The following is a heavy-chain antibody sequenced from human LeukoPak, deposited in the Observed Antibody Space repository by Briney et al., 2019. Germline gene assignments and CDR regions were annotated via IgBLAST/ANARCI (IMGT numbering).Heavy chain of an antibody. J-gene: IGHJ3*02. V-gene: IGHV3-20*04. CDR1: GFIFDDYG. D-gene: IGHD3-9*01. CDR3: ARGGTLTGYTLPAFDI. Sequence: GGSLRLSCAASGFIFDDYGMSWVRQAPGKGLEWVSNINSNGGSIGYADSVKGRFTISRDNAKNSLYLQMDSLRAEDTALYYCARGGTLTGYTLPAFDIWGQGTMVTASS. CDR2: INSNGGSI.